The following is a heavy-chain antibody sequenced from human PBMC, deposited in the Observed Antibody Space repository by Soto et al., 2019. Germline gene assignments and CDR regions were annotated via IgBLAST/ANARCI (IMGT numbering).Heavy chain of an antibody. CDR2: IYWDDDK. CDR1: GFSLSTSGVG. J-gene: IGHJ4*02. V-gene: IGHV2-5*02. Sequence: QITLKESGPTRVKPTQTLTLTCTFSGFSLSTSGVGVGWIRQSPGKALERLALIYWDDDKRYSPSLKSRLTISKDTPKNQVVLTMTNMDPVDTAPYYCAHRAGLQGNWNGGYFDFWGQGALVTVSS. CDR3: AHRAGLQGNWNGGYFDF. D-gene: IGHD1-1*01.